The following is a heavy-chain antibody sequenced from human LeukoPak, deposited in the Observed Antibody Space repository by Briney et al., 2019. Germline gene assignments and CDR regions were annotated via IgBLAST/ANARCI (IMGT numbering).Heavy chain of an antibody. CDR2: ISRTSIYK. CDR3: ARGRYDSSGYYPIFDY. V-gene: IGHV3-21*01. J-gene: IGHJ4*02. Sequence: GGSLRLSCAASGFTFSSYSMNWVRQAPGKGLEWVSSISRTSIYKYYAGSVKGRFTISRDSAKNSLYLQMNSLRAEDTAVYYCARGRYDSSGYYPIFDYWGQGTLVTVSS. D-gene: IGHD3-22*01. CDR1: GFTFSSYS.